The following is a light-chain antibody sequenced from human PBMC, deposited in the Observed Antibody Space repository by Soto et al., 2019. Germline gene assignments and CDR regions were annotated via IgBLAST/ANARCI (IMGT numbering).Light chain of an antibody. CDR3: KHYDTLIT. CDR2: HAS. Sequence: DIQITQSPSSLSASVVERVTITCQASQDINNNLNWYQHKPGKAPKLLIYHASNLETGVPSRFSGSGSKTDFTFTISSLQPEDVATYYCKHYDTLITFGQGTRLEIK. V-gene: IGKV1-33*01. J-gene: IGKJ5*01. CDR1: QDINNN.